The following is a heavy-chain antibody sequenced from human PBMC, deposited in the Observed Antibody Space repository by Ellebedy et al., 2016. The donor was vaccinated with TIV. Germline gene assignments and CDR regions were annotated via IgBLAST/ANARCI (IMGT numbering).Heavy chain of an antibody. CDR1: GFTFSFYS. J-gene: IGHJ4*02. D-gene: IGHD6-19*01. V-gene: IGHV3-21*01. CDR2: ITSSSSFI. CDR3: VRDIAVAGGI. Sequence: GESLKISCAASGFTFSFYSMNWVRQAPGKGLEWVSSITSSSSFIYDADSVKGRFTMSRDNAKNSLFLHMTSLRADDTAVYYCVRDIAVAGGIWGQGTLVTVSS.